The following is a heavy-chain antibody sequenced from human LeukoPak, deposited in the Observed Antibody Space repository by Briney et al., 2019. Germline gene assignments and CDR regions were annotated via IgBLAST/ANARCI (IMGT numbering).Heavy chain of an antibody. Sequence: GGSLRLSCAASGFTFSSYEMNLVRQAPGKGLEWVSNSGNGGITYYADSVKGRFTISRDNSKDTLYLQMNSLRAEDTAVYYCAKRIWSGSGAFDIWGQGTMVTVSS. CDR2: SGNGGIT. CDR3: AKRIWSGSGAFDI. CDR1: GFTFSSYE. J-gene: IGHJ3*02. V-gene: IGHV3-23*01. D-gene: IGHD3-3*01.